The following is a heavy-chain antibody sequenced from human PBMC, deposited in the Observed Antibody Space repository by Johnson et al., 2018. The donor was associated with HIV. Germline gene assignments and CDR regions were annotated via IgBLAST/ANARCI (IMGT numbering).Heavy chain of an antibody. D-gene: IGHD5-24*01. Sequence: EVQLVESGGGLVQPGGSLRLSCAVSGFIFSSYAMHWVRQAPGKGLEYISTISSNGGSTYYANSVKGRFTISRDNSKNTLYLQMGSLRAEDMAVYYCARGGLEMAKITDAFDIWGQGTMVTVSS. V-gene: IGHV3-64*01. CDR2: ISSNGGST. CDR3: ARGGLEMAKITDAFDI. CDR1: GFIFSSYA. J-gene: IGHJ3*02.